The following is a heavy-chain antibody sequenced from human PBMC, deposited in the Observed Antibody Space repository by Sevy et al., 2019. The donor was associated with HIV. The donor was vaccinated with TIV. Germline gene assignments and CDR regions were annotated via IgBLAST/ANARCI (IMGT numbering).Heavy chain of an antibody. V-gene: IGHV3-11*01. CDR2: ISSSGSTI. D-gene: IGHD2-2*01. CDR1: GFTFSDYY. Sequence: GGSLRLSCAASGFTFSDYYMSWIRQATGKGLECVSYISSSGSTIYYADSVKGRFTISRDNAKNSLYLQMNSLRAEDTAVYYCARDRAGYCSSTSCYAYYFDYWGQGTLVTISS. J-gene: IGHJ4*02. CDR3: ARDRAGYCSSTSCYAYYFDY.